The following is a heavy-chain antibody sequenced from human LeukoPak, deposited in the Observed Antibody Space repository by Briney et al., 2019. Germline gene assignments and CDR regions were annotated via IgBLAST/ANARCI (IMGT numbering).Heavy chain of an antibody. V-gene: IGHV3-30*19. CDR3: ASNIVATIGDY. J-gene: IGHJ4*02. CDR1: XFIFSSYV. CDR2: ISYDGSNK. Sequence: GGSLRLSCEASXFIFSSYVMHWVRQAPGKGLEWVAVISYDGSNKYYADSVKGRFTISRDNSKNTLYLQMNSLRAEDTAVYYCASNIVATIGDYWGQGTLVTVSS. D-gene: IGHD5-12*01.